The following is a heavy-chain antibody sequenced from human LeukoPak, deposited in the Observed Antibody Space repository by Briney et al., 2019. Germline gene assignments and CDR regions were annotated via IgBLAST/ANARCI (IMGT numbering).Heavy chain of an antibody. J-gene: IGHJ6*03. V-gene: IGHV1-18*01. D-gene: IGHD6-19*01. CDR3: ARAPGIAVAGTSYYYYMDV. CDR1: GYTFNNYG. CDR2: ISVYNGNT. Sequence: ASVKVSCKASGYTFNNYGITWVRQAPGQGLEWMGWISVYNGNTNYAQKFQGRVTITADESTSTAYMELSSLRSEDTAVYYCARAPGIAVAGTSYYYYMDVWGKGTTVTISS.